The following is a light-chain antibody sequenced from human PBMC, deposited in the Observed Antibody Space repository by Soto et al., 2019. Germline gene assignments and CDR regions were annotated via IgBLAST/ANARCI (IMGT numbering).Light chain of an antibody. Sequence: EIVLTQSPGTLSLSPGERATLTCRASQSVTSSYLAWYQQKPGQAPRLLMYGASSTATGIPDRFSGSGSGTDFTLTISRLEPEDFAVYYCQQYGSSPLTFGPGTRVDIK. J-gene: IGKJ3*01. CDR3: QQYGSSPLT. CDR2: GAS. V-gene: IGKV3-20*01. CDR1: QSVTSSY.